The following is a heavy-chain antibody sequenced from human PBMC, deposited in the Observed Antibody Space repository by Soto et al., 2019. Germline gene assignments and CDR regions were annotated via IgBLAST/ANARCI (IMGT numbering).Heavy chain of an antibody. V-gene: IGHV4-61*01. CDR3: ARELWVTVTTSRGRGYYYGMDV. J-gene: IGHJ6*02. D-gene: IGHD4-4*01. Sequence: QVQLQESGPGLVKPSETLSLTCTVSGGSVSSGSYYWSWIRQPPGKGLEWIGYIYYSGSTNYNPSLNRRVTISVDTSKNQFSLKLSSVTAADTAVYYCARELWVTVTTSRGRGYYYGMDVWGQGTTVTVSS. CDR2: IYYSGST. CDR1: GGSVSSGSYY.